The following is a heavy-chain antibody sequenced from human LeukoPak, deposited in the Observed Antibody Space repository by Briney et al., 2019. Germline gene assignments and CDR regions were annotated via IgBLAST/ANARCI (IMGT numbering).Heavy chain of an antibody. J-gene: IGHJ4*02. CDR2: ISGSGGST. CDR3: AKELVGTKNFDY. V-gene: IGHV3-23*01. Sequence: GGSLRLSCAASGFTFSSYAMNWVRQAPGKGLEWVSAISGSGGSTYYADSVKGRFTISRDNTKNSLSLQMSSLRTEDTALYYCAKELVGTKNFDYWGQGTLVTVSP. D-gene: IGHD1-26*01. CDR1: GFTFSSYA.